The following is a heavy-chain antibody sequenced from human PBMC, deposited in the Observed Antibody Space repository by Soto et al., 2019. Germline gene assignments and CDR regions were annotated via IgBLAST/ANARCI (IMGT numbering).Heavy chain of an antibody. Sequence: ASVKVSCKASGYTFTGYYMHWVRQAPGQGLEWMGWINPNSGGTNYAQKFQGWVTITRDTSISTAYMELSRLRSDDTAVYYCARDRAAYCGGDCYTPDAFYIWGQGTMVTVSS. CDR2: INPNSGGT. CDR3: ARDRAAYCGGDCYTPDAFYI. V-gene: IGHV1-2*04. CDR1: GYTFTGYY. J-gene: IGHJ3*02. D-gene: IGHD2-21*02.